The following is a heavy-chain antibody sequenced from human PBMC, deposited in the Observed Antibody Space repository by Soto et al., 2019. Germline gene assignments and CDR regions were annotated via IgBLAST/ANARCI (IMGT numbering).Heavy chain of an antibody. CDR1: AGTFRSYA. Sequence: QVQLLQSGAEVKRSGTSVKVSCKAAAGTFRSYAMSWVRQAPGQGLEWMGGIIPMFGTPNYAQNFKGRLTITADESTRTAYMELSSLRSEDTAVYYCARSVVEVIAFGYQYYGMDAWGQGTTVTVS. V-gene: IGHV1-69*01. J-gene: IGHJ6*02. D-gene: IGHD2-21*01. CDR2: IIPMFGTP. CDR3: ARSVVEVIAFGYQYYGMDA.